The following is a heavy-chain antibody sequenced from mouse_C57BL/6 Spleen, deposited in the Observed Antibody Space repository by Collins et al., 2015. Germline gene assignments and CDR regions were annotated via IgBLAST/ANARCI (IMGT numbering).Heavy chain of an antibody. D-gene: IGHD1-1*01. CDR3: AREGYITTVVAGMDY. CDR1: GFTFSDYY. CDR2: ISDGGSYT. Sequence: EVQLVESGGGLVKPGGSLKLSCAASGFTFSDYYMYWVRQTPEKRLEWVATISDGGSYTYYPDSVKGRFTISRDNAKNNLYLQMSSLKSEDTAMYYCAREGYITTVVAGMDYWGQGTSVTVSS. V-gene: IGHV5-4*02. J-gene: IGHJ4*01.